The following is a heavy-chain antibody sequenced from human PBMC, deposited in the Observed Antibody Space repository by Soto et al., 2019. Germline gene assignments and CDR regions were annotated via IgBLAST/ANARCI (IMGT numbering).Heavy chain of an antibody. CDR2: INPNSGGT. CDR3: ARAFRTILGVLGYYYGMDV. V-gene: IGHV1-2*02. CDR1: GYSFSVYN. J-gene: IGHJ6*02. Sequence: QVQLVQSGAEVKKPGASVKVSCKASGYSFSVYNIHWVRQAPGQGLEWMGWINPNSGGTNSAQKFQGRVTMTRDMSISTAYMELSRLRSDDTAVYYCARAFRTILGVLGYYYGMDVWGQGTTVTVSS. D-gene: IGHD3-3*01.